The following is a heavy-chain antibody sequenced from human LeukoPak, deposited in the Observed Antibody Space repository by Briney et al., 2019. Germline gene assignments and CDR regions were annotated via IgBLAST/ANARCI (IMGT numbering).Heavy chain of an antibody. D-gene: IGHD3-22*01. CDR1: GGSFSGYY. CDR2: VNHGGST. V-gene: IGHV4-34*01. J-gene: IGHJ4*02. CDR3: ARGTYDSSGYYFYFDY. Sequence: SETLSLTCAVYGGSFSGYYWSWIRQPPGKRLEWIGRVNHGGSTNYNPSLKSRVTLSVDTSKNQFSLNLNSVTAADAAVYYCARGTYDSSGYYFYFDYWGQGILVTVSS.